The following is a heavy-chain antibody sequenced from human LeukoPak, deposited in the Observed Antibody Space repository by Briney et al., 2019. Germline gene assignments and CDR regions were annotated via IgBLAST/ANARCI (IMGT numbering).Heavy chain of an antibody. CDR1: GFTFSSYG. CDR2: IWYDGSNK. V-gene: IGHV3-33*01. CDR3: ARRGLGSTYYFDY. J-gene: IGHJ4*02. D-gene: IGHD2-15*01. Sequence: GGSLRLSCAASGFTFSSYGMHWVRQAPGKGLEWVAVIWYDGSNKYYADSVKGRFTISRDNSKNTLYLQMNSLRAEDTAVYYCARRGLGSTYYFDYWGQETLVTVSS.